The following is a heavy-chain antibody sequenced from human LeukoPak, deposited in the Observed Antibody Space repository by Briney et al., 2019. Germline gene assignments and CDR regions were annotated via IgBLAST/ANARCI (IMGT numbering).Heavy chain of an antibody. CDR3: ARETTIFGVVIDY. D-gene: IGHD3-3*01. V-gene: IGHV3-66*02. CDR1: GFTVSSNY. J-gene: IGHJ4*02. Sequence: AGGSLRLSCAASGFTVSSNYMSWVRQAPGKGLEWVSVIYTGGSTYYADSVKGRFTISRDNSKNTLYLQMNSLRAEDTAVYYCARETTIFGVVIDYWGQGTLVTVSS. CDR2: IYTGGST.